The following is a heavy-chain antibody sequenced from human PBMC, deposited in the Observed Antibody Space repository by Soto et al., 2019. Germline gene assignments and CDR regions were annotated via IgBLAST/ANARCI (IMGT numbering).Heavy chain of an antibody. CDR3: ASQPAVWSYNCFDT. CDR1: GFTFSSFE. CDR2: ISSSGSTI. Sequence: GRSRRLSCAPSGFTFSSFEVNWVRQAPGKRREWVSYISSSGSTIYYADSGKGRFTISRDNAKNSLYLQMNSLRAEDTSVYYCASQPAVWSYNCFDTWGQGTLVTVSS. D-gene: IGHD2-2*01. V-gene: IGHV3-48*03. J-gene: IGHJ5*02.